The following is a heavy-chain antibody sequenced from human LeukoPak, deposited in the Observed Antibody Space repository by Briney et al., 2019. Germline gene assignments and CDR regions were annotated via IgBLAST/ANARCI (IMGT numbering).Heavy chain of an antibody. CDR3: ARDLVHDSCGYYY. D-gene: IGHD3-22*01. CDR1: GFTFDDYG. V-gene: IGHV3-20*04. J-gene: IGHJ4*02. Sequence: PGGSLRLSCAASGFTFDDYGVSRVRQVPGKGLERVSGLNWNGAITGYADSVKGRVTISRDNAKNSMDLQMNSLRAEDTAVYYCARDLVHDSCGYYYWGQGTLVTVSS. CDR2: LNWNGAIT.